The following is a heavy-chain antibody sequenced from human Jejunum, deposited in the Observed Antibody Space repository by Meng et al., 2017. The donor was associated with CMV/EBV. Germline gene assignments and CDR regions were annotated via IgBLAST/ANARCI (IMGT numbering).Heavy chain of an antibody. Sequence: QRQLQESGPGLLKPAETLSLTCTASGDPISSGSHYWAWIRQSPGKRLEWIGSMLFSGIADYNPSLKSRVTISLDATQRQFSLRLTSVTAADTAVYFCARDLTNNWFYYWGQGTLVTVFS. J-gene: IGHJ4*02. CDR1: GDPISSGSHY. CDR2: MLFSGIA. V-gene: IGHV4-39*07. D-gene: IGHD1-1*01. CDR3: ARDLTNNWFYY.